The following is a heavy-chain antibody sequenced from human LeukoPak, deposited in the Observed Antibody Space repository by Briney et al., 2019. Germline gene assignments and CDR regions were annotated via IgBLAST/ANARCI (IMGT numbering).Heavy chain of an antibody. V-gene: IGHV3-33*06. D-gene: IGHD6-6*01. Sequence: PGGSLRLSCAASGFTFSSYGMHWVRQAPGKGLEWVAVIWYDGSNKYYADSVKGRFTISRDNSKNTLYLQMNSLRAEDTAVYYCAKDMRSYSSSYNWFDPWGQGTLVTVSS. CDR1: GFTFSSYG. J-gene: IGHJ5*02. CDR3: AKDMRSYSSSYNWFDP. CDR2: IWYDGSNK.